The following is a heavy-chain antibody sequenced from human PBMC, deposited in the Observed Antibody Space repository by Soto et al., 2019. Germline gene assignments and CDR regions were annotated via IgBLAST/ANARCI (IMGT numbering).Heavy chain of an antibody. CDR3: ARAGKRDYDFWSGYYTGLDYYYGMDV. CDR1: GGSISSYY. Sequence: SETLSLTCTVSGGSISSYYWSWIRQPPGKGLEWIGYIYYSGRTNYNPSLKSRVTISVDTSKNQFSLKLSSVTAADTAVYYCARAGKRDYDFWSGYYTGLDYYYGMDVWGQGTTVTVSS. D-gene: IGHD3-3*01. J-gene: IGHJ6*02. V-gene: IGHV4-59*01. CDR2: IYYSGRT.